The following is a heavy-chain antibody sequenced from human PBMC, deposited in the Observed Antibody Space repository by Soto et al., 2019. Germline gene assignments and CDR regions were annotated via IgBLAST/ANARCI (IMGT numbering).Heavy chain of an antibody. J-gene: IGHJ6*02. CDR2: ICPGYSNI. CDR3: DRRQYCRGDCTINPDYSYGMDV. D-gene: IGHD2-21*02. CDR1: GYIFTYHC. V-gene: IGHV5-51*01. Sequence: EVQVVQSGAEVKEPGESLKISCKGSGYIFTYHCIVWVRQMAGKGLEWVGIICPGYSNIIYSPSVQGQGTSSADMSTSTAYLQWSTLKPSDAAIYYCDRRQYCRGDCTINPDYSYGMDVWGQGTTVTVSS.